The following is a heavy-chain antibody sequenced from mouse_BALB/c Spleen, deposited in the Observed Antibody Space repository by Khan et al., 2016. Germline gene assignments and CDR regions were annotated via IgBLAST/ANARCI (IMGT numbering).Heavy chain of an antibody. D-gene: IGHD1-1*01. CDR3: VSPFTAGVAY. CDR1: GFDFSRYW. CDR2: INPDSSTI. V-gene: IGHV4-1*02. Sequence: EVQLVETGGGLVEPEGSLKLSCVASGFDFSRYWMSWVRQAPGKGLEWIGEINPDSSTINYTPSLKDKFIFSRDNAKNTLYLQLSKVGSEDSALYFCVSPFTAGVAYWGQGTLVTVSA. J-gene: IGHJ3*01.